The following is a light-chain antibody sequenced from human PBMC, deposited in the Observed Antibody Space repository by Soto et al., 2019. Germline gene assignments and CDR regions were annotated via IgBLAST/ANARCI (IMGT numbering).Light chain of an antibody. Sequence: QAVLTQSSSASASLGSSVKVTCTLSSGHSSNIIAWHQQQPGKAPRYLMKLEGSGSYNKGSGVPDRFSGSSSGADRYLTISNLQFEDEADYYCETWDSNTRVFGGGTQLTVL. CDR1: SGHSSNI. CDR3: ETWDSNTRV. CDR2: LEGSGSY. V-gene: IGLV4-60*02. J-gene: IGLJ2*01.